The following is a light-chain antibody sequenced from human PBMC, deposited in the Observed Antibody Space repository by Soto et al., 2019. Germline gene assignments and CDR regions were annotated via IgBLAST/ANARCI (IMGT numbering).Light chain of an antibody. Sequence: EIVLTQSPGTLSLSPGERATLSCRASQSVNNCYLAWYQKTPGQAPRLLIYGATNRATGIPDRFSGSGSGTDITLTISRLEPEDFAVYYCQQYGSSSTFGQGTKVDIK. CDR3: QQYGSSST. J-gene: IGKJ1*01. V-gene: IGKV3-20*01. CDR1: QSVNNCY. CDR2: GAT.